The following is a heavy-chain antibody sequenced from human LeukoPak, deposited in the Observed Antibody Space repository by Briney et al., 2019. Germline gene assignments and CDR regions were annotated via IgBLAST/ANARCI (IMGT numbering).Heavy chain of an antibody. D-gene: IGHD5-18*01. Sequence: ASVKVSCKASEYTFTTYAMNWVRQAPGQGLEWMGWINTDTGNPTYAQGFTGRFVFSLDTSVSTAYLQISSLKAEDTAVYYCARGVGASYGLYYFDYWGQGSLVTFSS. CDR2: INTDTGNP. CDR3: ARGVGASYGLYYFDY. CDR1: EYTFTTYA. V-gene: IGHV7-4-1*02. J-gene: IGHJ4*02.